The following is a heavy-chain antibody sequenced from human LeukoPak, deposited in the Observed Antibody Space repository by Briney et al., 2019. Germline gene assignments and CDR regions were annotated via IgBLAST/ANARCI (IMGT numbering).Heavy chain of an antibody. V-gene: IGHV4-34*01. CDR2: INHSGST. J-gene: IGHJ5*02. D-gene: IGHD3-10*01. Sequence: SETLSLTCAVYGGSFSGYYWSWIRQPPGKALEWIGEINHSGSTNYNPSLKSRVTISVDTSKNQFSLKLSSVTAADTAVYYCARASMVRGVTINWFDPWGQGTLVTVSS. CDR3: ARASMVRGVTINWFDP. CDR1: GGSFSGYY.